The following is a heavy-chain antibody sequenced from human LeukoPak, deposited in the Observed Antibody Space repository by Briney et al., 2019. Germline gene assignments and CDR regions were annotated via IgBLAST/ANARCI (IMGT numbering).Heavy chain of an antibody. CDR3: ARDRRWGNYYYYGMDV. J-gene: IGHJ6*02. V-gene: IGHV4-59*01. Sequence: SETLSLTCTVSGGSISSYYWSWIRQPPGKGLEWIGYIYYSGSTNYNPSLKSRVTISGDTSKNQFSLKLSSVTAADTAVYYCARDRRWGNYYYYGMDVWGQGTTVTVSS. CDR1: GGSISSYY. CDR2: IYYSGST. D-gene: IGHD3-16*01.